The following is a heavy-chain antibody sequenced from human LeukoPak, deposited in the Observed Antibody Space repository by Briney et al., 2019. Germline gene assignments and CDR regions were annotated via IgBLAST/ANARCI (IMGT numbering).Heavy chain of an antibody. J-gene: IGHJ4*02. CDR2: INWDGSGT. CDR3: ASEGGYKGPFDY. V-gene: IGHV3-43*01. D-gene: IGHD3-22*01. CDR1: GFVFDDYS. Sequence: GGSLRLSCAASGFVFDDYSMHWVRQTPGKGLEWISAINWDGSGTYYAESLKGQFTISRDNGDSTLYLQMNNLRTDDTALYYCASEGGYKGPFDYWGRGTLVTVSS.